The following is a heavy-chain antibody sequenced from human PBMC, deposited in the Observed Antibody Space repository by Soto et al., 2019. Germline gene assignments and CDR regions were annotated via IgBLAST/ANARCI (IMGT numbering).Heavy chain of an antibody. CDR1: GGTFSSYA. J-gene: IGHJ4*02. D-gene: IGHD6-13*01. CDR3: ASGPGIAAAGIYFDY. Sequence: ASVKVSCKASGGTFSSYAISWVRQAPGQGLEWMGGIIPIFGTANYAQKFQGRVTITADESTSTAYMELSSLRSEDTAVYYCASGPGIAAAGIYFDYWGQGTLVTVSS. V-gene: IGHV1-69*13. CDR2: IIPIFGTA.